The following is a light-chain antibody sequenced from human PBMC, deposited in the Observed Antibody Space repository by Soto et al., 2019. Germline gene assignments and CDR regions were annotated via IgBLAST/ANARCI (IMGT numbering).Light chain of an antibody. CDR1: SSDVGAYTS. CDR2: EVS. Sequence: QSALTQPASVSGSPGQSITISCTGSSSDVGAYTSVSWYQRHPGKAPKLMIYEVSNRPSGVSRRFSGSKSGNTASLTISGLQAEDEAHYYCSSYTSDNRDYVFGTGTKLTVL. V-gene: IGLV2-14*01. J-gene: IGLJ1*01. CDR3: SSYTSDNRDYV.